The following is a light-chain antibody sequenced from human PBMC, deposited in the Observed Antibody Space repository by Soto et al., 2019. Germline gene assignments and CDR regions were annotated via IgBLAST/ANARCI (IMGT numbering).Light chain of an antibody. CDR1: QSLNNY. V-gene: IGKV1-5*01. CDR2: DAS. Sequence: DNPVTQARCSLSESFGDRRTMTYRASQSLNNYLAWYQQKPGKAPKLLIYDASTLERGVPSRFSGNGSGTEFTLTITSLQPDDSATYYCQQYNGLPTWTFAQGSKVDIK. J-gene: IGKJ1*01. CDR3: QQYNGLPTWT.